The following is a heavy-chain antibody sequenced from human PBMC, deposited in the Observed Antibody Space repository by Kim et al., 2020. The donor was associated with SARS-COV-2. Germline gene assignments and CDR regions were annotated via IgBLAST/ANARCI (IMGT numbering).Heavy chain of an antibody. CDR3: AKDGEVVAADIYYYYYGMDV. CDR1: GFTFSSYA. Sequence: GGSLRLSCAASGFTFSSYAMSWVRQAPGKGLEWVSAISGSGGSTYYADSVKGRFTISRDNSKNTLYLQMNSLRAEDTAVYYCAKDGEVVAADIYYYYYGMDVWGQGTTVTVSS. J-gene: IGHJ6*02. CDR2: ISGSGGST. D-gene: IGHD2-15*01. V-gene: IGHV3-23*01.